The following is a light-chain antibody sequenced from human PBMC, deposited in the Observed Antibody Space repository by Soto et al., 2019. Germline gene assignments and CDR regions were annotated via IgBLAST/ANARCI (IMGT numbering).Light chain of an antibody. V-gene: IGLV2-14*01. CDR2: AVS. Sequence: QSVLTQPPSASGSPAQSVAISCTATSSDVGGYNYVSWYQQHPGKAPKLMIYAVSNRPSGVSNRFSGSKSGNTASLTSSGLQADDEADYYCSSYTRSSTRVFGTGTRSPS. J-gene: IGLJ1*01. CDR1: SSDVGGYNY. CDR3: SSYTRSSTRV.